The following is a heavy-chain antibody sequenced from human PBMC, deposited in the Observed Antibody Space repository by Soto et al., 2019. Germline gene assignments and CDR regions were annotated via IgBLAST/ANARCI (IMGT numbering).Heavy chain of an antibody. J-gene: IGHJ5*02. V-gene: IGHV3-23*01. Sequence: EGQLLESGGGLVQPGGSLRLSCAASGFTFTTYAMAWVRQAPGNGLEWVSYISGSGGRTNYADSVKGRFTISRDNSKNTLYLQMCSLRPADTALYYCTKDLKSGSAATLFDPWGQGTLVTVSS. CDR3: TKDLKSGSAATLFDP. CDR1: GFTFTTYA. CDR2: ISGSGGRT. D-gene: IGHD2-15*01.